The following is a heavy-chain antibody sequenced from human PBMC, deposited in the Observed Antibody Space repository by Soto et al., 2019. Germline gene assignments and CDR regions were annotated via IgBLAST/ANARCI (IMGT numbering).Heavy chain of an antibody. D-gene: IGHD5-12*01. J-gene: IGHJ6*02. CDR3: ARTPGVATTATDV. CDR1: GYTFTNYW. CDR2: IYPGDSDT. Sequence: GESLKISCKGSGYTFTNYWIAWVRQMPGKGLEWMGIIYPGDSDTRYSPSFQGQVTISADKSISTAYLQWSSLKASDTAMYYCARTPGVATTATDVWGQGTTVTVSS. V-gene: IGHV5-51*01.